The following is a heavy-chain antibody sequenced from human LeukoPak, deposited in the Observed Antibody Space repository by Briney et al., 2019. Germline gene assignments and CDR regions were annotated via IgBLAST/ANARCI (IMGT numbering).Heavy chain of an antibody. CDR3: ARDYKYNWKYGSPWQH. Sequence: GASVKVSCKTSGYTFISYGITWVRQAPGQGLEWMGWSSGYNGNTVYAQKLQGRVTMTTDTSTSTAYMELRSLRSDDTAIYFCARDYKYNWKYGSPWQHWGQGTLVTVSS. D-gene: IGHD1-20*01. J-gene: IGHJ1*01. V-gene: IGHV1-18*01. CDR2: SSGYNGNT. CDR1: GYTFISYG.